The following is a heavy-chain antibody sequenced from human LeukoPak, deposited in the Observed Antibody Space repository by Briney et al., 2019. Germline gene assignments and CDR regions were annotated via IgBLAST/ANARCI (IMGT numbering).Heavy chain of an antibody. D-gene: IGHD5-24*01. CDR2: ISAYNGNT. CDR1: GYTFTSYG. Sequence: ASVKVSCKASGYTFTSYGISWVRQAPGQGLEWMGWISAYNGNTNYAQKFQGRVTITADKSTSTAYMELSSLRSEDTAVYYCALRSVEMANGGGYFDLWGRGTLVTVSS. J-gene: IGHJ2*01. CDR3: ALRSVEMANGGGYFDL. V-gene: IGHV1-18*01.